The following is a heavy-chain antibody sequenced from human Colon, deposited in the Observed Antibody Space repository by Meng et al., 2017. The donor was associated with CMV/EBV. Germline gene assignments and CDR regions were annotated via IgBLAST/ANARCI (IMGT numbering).Heavy chain of an antibody. CDR2: ISGSGSST. CDR3: AKPTWSGIVGPNFDY. D-gene: IGHD3-3*01. V-gene: IGHV3-23*01. CDR1: EFTFSTYA. Sequence: VQLWDAGGGSGLAGGSLSRPGAASEFTFSTYAMSWVRQAPGKGLEWVSSISGSGSSTYYADAVKGRFTISRDNSKNTLNLQMYSLRAEDTAVYYCAKPTWSGIVGPNFDYWGQGTLVTVSS. J-gene: IGHJ4*02.